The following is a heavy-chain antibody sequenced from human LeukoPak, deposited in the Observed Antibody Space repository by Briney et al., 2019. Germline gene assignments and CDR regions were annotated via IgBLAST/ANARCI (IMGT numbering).Heavy chain of an antibody. CDR3: ARDSASLYYNDRGAFDY. CDR2: IDPSGGST. D-gene: IGHD3-22*01. J-gene: IGHJ4*02. V-gene: IGHV1-46*01. CDR1: GYTFTSHS. Sequence: ASVKVSCKASGYTFTSHSIHWVRQAPGQGLEWMGIIDPSGGSTSYAQKFQGRVTMTRDTSTNIVYMELSSLRSEDTALYYCARDSASLYYNDRGAFDYWGQGTLVTVSS.